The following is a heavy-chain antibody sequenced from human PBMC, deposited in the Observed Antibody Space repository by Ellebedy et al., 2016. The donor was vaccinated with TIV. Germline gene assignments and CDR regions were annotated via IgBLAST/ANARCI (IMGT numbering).Heavy chain of an antibody. CDR3: AISEWELLPYYYGMDV. CDR2: IIPILGIA. CDR1: GYTFTGYY. D-gene: IGHD1-26*01. Sequence: SVKVSCXASGYTFTGYYMHWVRQAPGQGLEWMGRIIPILGIANYAQKFQGRVTITADKSTSTAYMELSSLRSEDTAVYYCAISEWELLPYYYGMDVWGQGTTVTVSS. V-gene: IGHV1-69*02. J-gene: IGHJ6*02.